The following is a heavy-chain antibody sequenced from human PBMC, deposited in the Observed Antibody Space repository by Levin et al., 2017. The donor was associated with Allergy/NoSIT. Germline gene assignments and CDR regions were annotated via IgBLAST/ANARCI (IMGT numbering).Heavy chain of an antibody. CDR2: IYSGGST. Sequence: GGSLRLSCAASGFTVSSNYMSWVRQAPGKGLEWVSVIYSGGSTYYADSVKGRFTISRDNSKNTLYLQMNSLRAEDTAVYYCAREKGITGTSYFDYWGQGTLVTVSS. J-gene: IGHJ4*02. CDR3: AREKGITGTSYFDY. D-gene: IGHD1-7*01. CDR1: GFTVSSNY. V-gene: IGHV3-53*01.